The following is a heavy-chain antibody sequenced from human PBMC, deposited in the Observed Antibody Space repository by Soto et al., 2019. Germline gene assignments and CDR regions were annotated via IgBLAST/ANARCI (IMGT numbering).Heavy chain of an antibody. Sequence: SETLSLTCTVSGGSISSYCWSWIRQPPGKGLEWIGYIYYSGSTNYNPSLKSRVTISVDTSKNQFSLKLSSVTAADTAVYYCARTYVGGSLHNWFDPGGQEPLVTVPS. V-gene: IGHV4-59*08. CDR3: ARTYVGGSLHNWFDP. J-gene: IGHJ5*02. CDR2: IYYSGST. D-gene: IGHD3-10*02. CDR1: GGSISSYC.